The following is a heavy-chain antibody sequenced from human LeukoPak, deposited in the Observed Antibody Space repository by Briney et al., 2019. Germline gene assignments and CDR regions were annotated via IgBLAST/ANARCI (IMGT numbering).Heavy chain of an antibody. Sequence: ASVKVSCKASGYTFTSYGISWVRQAPGQGLEWMGWISAYNGNTNYAQKLQGRVTMTTDTSTSTAYTELRSLRSDDTAVYYCARNPGYGHSFDYWGQGTLVTVSS. CDR3: ARNPGYGHSFDY. V-gene: IGHV1-18*04. CDR1: GYTFTSYG. D-gene: IGHD3-9*01. CDR2: ISAYNGNT. J-gene: IGHJ4*02.